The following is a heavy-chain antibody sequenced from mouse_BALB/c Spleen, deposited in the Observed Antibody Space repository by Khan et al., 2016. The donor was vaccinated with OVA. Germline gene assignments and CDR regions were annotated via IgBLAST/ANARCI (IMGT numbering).Heavy chain of an antibody. Sequence: QVQLQQSGAELARPGASVKLSCKASGYTFTNYWIQWVKQRPGQGLEWIGAIYPGDGDTKYTQKFKGMATLTADKSSSTAYMQLSSLASEDSAVYFCASIYDNYFDYWGQGTTLTVSS. CDR1: GYTFTNYW. CDR3: ASIYDNYFDY. V-gene: IGHV1-87*01. D-gene: IGHD1-1*01. J-gene: IGHJ2*01. CDR2: IYPGDGDT.